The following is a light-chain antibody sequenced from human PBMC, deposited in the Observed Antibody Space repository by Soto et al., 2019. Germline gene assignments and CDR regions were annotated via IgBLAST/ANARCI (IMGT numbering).Light chain of an antibody. Sequence: QSALTQPASVSGSPGQSITISCTGTSSDVGAYNSVSWYQQYPGKAPKLMMYEVSNRPSGVSDRFSGSKSGNTASLTISGLQTGDEADYYCSSYRSSSTYVFGTGTKLTVL. J-gene: IGLJ1*01. CDR1: SSDVGAYNS. CDR2: EVS. V-gene: IGLV2-14*01. CDR3: SSYRSSSTYV.